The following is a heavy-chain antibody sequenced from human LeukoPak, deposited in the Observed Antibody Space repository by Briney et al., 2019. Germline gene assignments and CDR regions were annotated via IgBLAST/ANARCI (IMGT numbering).Heavy chain of an antibody. Sequence: GGSLRLSCAASGFTFSSYAMSWVRQAPGKGLEWVSAISGSGGSTYYADSVKGRFTISRDNSKNTLYLQMNSLRAEDTAVYYCARDLQYYYDSSGYPEIDYWGQGTLVTVSS. CDR1: GFTFSSYA. D-gene: IGHD3-22*01. CDR2: ISGSGGST. CDR3: ARDLQYYYDSSGYPEIDY. J-gene: IGHJ4*02. V-gene: IGHV3-23*01.